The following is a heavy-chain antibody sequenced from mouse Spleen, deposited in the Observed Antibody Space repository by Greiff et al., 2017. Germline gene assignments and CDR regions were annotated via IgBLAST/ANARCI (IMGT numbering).Heavy chain of an antibody. D-gene: IGHD1-1*01. V-gene: IGHV3-6*01. CDR2: ISYDGSN. CDR3: AREELLRWFAY. J-gene: IGHJ3*01. Sequence: VQLQQSGPGLVKPSQSLSLTCSVTGYSITSGYYWNWIRQFPGNKLEWMGYISYDGSNNYNPSLKNRISITRDTSKNQFFLKLNSVTTEDTATYYCAREELLRWFAYWGQGTLVTVSA. CDR1: GYSITSGYY.